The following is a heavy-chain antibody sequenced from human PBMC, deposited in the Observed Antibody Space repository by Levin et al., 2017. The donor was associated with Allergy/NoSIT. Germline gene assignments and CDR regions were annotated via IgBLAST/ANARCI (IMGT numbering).Heavy chain of an antibody. CDR1: GFTFSRRW. Sequence: GESLKISCAASGFTFSRRWMHWVRQAPGKGLEWVSQINNDGSSTNYADSVKGRFTISRDNARNTLLLQISNLRAEDTAVYYCARGDCSVTSCLGYWGQGTLVTVSS. D-gene: IGHD2-2*01. CDR3: ARGDCSVTSCLGY. CDR2: INNDGSST. J-gene: IGHJ4*02. V-gene: IGHV3-74*01.